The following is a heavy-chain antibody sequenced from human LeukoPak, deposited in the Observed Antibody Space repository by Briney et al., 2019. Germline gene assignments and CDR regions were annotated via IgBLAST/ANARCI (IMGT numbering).Heavy chain of an antibody. D-gene: IGHD6-6*01. V-gene: IGHV3-33*01. CDR3: ARDLSSEQLAEFGFDY. J-gene: IGHJ4*02. Sequence: GGSLRLSCAASGLTFSSYGMHWVRQAPGKGREWVAVIWYDGSNKYYADSVKGRFTISRDNSKNTLYLQMNSLRAEDTAVYYCARDLSSEQLAEFGFDYWGQGTLVTVSS. CDR2: IWYDGSNK. CDR1: GLTFSSYG.